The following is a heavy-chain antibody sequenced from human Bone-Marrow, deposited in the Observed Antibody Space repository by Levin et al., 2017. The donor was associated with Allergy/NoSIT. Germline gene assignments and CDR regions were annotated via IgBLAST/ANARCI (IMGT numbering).Heavy chain of an antibody. V-gene: IGHV5-51*01. D-gene: IGHD1-1*01. CDR3: ARRGYNYGTYGDY. CDR1: GYSFTNYW. J-gene: IGHJ4*02. Sequence: KVSCKGSGYSFTNYWIGWVRQMPGKGLEWMGIIYPGDSDTRYSPSFQGQVTISADKSITTAYLQWNSLKASDTAMYYCARRGYNYGTYGDYWGQGTLVTVSS. CDR2: IYPGDSDT.